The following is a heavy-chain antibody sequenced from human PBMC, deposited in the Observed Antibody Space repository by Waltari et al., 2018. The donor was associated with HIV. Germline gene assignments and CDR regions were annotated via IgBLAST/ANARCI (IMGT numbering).Heavy chain of an antibody. J-gene: IGHJ4*02. V-gene: IGHV3-15*01. CDR2: IKNKTYGGTT. D-gene: IGHD6-6*01. CDR1: GFTFSNAW. Sequence: EVQLVESGGGLVKPGGSLRLSCAASGFTFSNAWMSWVRQAPGKGLGLVGRIKNKTYGGTTDYAAPVKGRFTISRDDSKNTLYLQMNSLKTEDTAVYYCTTQYSSSLFGGKKDYWGQGTLVTVSS. CDR3: TTQYSSSLFGGKKDY.